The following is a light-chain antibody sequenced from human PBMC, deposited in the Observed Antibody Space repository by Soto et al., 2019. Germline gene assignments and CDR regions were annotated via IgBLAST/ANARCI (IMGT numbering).Light chain of an antibody. CDR3: GTWAASLTAGV. J-gene: IGLJ3*02. V-gene: IGLV1-51*02. CDR2: END. Sequence: QSVLTQPPSVSAAPGQTVTISCSGSSSNVGNNYVSWYQQYPGTAPKLLISENDKRPSEIPDRFCGSNSGTTATLGITGLQTGDDADYYCGTWAASLTAGVFGGGTKLTVL. CDR1: SSNVGNNY.